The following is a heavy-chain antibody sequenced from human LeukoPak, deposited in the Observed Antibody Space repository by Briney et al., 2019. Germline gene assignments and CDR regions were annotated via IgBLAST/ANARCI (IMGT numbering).Heavy chain of an antibody. CDR3: ARWAGGHYDY. Sequence: PGGSLRLSCAASGFTFSTYWMSWVRQAPGKGLEWVDNIKQDGSEKYYVDSVKGRFTISRDNGKNSMYLQMNSLRVEDTAMYYCARWAGGHYDYWGQGTLVTVSS. CDR2: IKQDGSEK. J-gene: IGHJ4*02. CDR1: GFTFSTYW. D-gene: IGHD1-26*01. V-gene: IGHV3-7*01.